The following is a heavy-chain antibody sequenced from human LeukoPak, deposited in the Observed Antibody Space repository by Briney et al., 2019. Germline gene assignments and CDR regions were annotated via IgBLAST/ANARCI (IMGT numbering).Heavy chain of an antibody. V-gene: IGHV3-11*03. D-gene: IGHD6-19*01. CDR2: ISSSSYT. CDR1: GFTFSDYY. CDR3: ASTATSSGWYYFDY. J-gene: IGHJ4*02. Sequence: GGSLRLSCAASGFTFSDYYMSWIRQAPGKGLEWVSYISSSSYTNYADSVKGRFTISRDNAKNSLYLQMNSLRAEDTAVYYCASTATSSGWYYFDYWGQGTLVTVSS.